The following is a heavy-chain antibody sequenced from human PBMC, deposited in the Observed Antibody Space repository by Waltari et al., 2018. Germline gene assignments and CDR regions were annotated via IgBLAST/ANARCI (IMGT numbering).Heavy chain of an antibody. CDR2: LNITGHP. CDR3: TREIPAPGYWYFDL. V-gene: IGHV3-13*05. D-gene: IGHD6-13*01. Sequence: EVQLVESGGGLLQPGGSLRLSCVASGFTFSRHDMHWVRQATGKGLEWVSGLNITGHPYYPDSMKGRFTISRENAKNSLFLQMNSLTAGDTAVYYCTREIPAPGYWYFDLWGRGTLVTVSS. CDR1: GFTFSRHD. J-gene: IGHJ2*01.